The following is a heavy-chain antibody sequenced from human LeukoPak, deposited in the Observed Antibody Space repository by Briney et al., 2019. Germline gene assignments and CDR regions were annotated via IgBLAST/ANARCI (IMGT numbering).Heavy chain of an antibody. CDR2: IGNSGRDT. D-gene: IGHD2-15*01. Sequence: GGSLRLSCAASGFTFSSYVMTWVRQAPGRGLEWVSSIGNSGRDTYYADSMKGRFTISRDNSKSTLFLYMSSLRAGDTAIYYCARYCGADSCYSGLDYWGQGALVTVSS. CDR3: ARYCGADSCYSGLDY. CDR1: GFTFSSYV. J-gene: IGHJ4*02. V-gene: IGHV3-23*01.